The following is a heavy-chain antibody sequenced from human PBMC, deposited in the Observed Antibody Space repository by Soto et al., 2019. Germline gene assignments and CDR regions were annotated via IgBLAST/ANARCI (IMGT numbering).Heavy chain of an antibody. V-gene: IGHV5-10-1*01. Sequence: PGELLNISCKGSGSTFTSYWSSWVRQMPGKGLEWMGRIDPSDSYTNYSPSFQGHVTISADKSISTAYLQWSSLKASDTAMYYCASSPRGYCSSTSCRELGNYYGMDVWGQGTTVTVSS. CDR1: GSTFTSYW. CDR3: ASSPRGYCSSTSCRELGNYYGMDV. CDR2: IDPSDSYT. D-gene: IGHD2-2*01. J-gene: IGHJ6*02.